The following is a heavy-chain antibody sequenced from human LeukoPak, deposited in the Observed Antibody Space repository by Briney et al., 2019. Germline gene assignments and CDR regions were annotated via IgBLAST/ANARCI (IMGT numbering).Heavy chain of an antibody. D-gene: IGHD6-19*01. CDR3: ARRGLIAVAADFDY. CDR1: GGSFSGYY. J-gene: IGHJ4*02. Sequence: SETLSLTCAVYGGSFSGYYRSWIRQPPGKGLEWIGEINHSGSTNYNPSLKSRVTISVDTSKNQFSLKLSSVTAADTAVYYCARRGLIAVAADFDYWGQGTLVTVSS. CDR2: INHSGST. V-gene: IGHV4-34*01.